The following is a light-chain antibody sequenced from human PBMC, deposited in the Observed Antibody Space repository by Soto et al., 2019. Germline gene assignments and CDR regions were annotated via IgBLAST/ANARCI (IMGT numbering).Light chain of an antibody. CDR2: DAS. CDR1: QSVSSSS. CDR3: QQYNNWPTWT. J-gene: IGKJ1*01. V-gene: IGKV3-15*01. Sequence: EIVLSQSPGPLSLSPGARATLSCRAIQSVSSSSLAWYQQKRGQAPRLLIHDASTRATGIPARFSGSGSGTEFTLTISSLQSEDFAVYYCQQYNNWPTWTFGQGTKVDIK.